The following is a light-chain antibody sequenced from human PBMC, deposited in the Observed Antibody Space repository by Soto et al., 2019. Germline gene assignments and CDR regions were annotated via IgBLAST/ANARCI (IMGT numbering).Light chain of an antibody. V-gene: IGKV1-39*01. CDR3: QQGHSTPYT. Sequence: DIQMTQSPYSLSASVGDSVTITCRASQNIRTYLNWYQQKPGRAPKLLIHSASALPSGVPSRFSGSGPGTEFTLTMSGLQPEDFATYYCQQGHSTPYTFGQGTKVDIK. CDR2: SAS. CDR1: QNIRTY. J-gene: IGKJ2*01.